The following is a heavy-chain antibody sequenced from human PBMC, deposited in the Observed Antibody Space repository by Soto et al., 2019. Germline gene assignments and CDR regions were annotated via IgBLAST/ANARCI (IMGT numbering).Heavy chain of an antibody. J-gene: IGHJ4*02. V-gene: IGHV3-48*01. CDR1: GFTFSSYS. CDR3: ARDFSRPGYYIQYYFDY. CDR2: ISSSSSTI. D-gene: IGHD3-3*01. Sequence: GGSLRLSCAASGFTFSSYSMNWVRQAPGKGLEWVSYISSSSSTIYYADSVKGRFTISRDNAKNSLYLQMNSLRAEDTAVYYCARDFSRPGYYIQYYFDYWGQGTLVTVSS.